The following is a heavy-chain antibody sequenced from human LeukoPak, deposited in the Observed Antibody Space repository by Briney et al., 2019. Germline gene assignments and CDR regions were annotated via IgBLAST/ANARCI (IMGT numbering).Heavy chain of an antibody. CDR3: ASEIPNLRYCSTTSCDY. CDR2: ITRSSSFL. Sequence: GGSLRLSCTASGFTFSSYSMNWVRQAPGKGPEWVSSITRSSSFLYYADSVKGRFTISRDNAKSSLYLQMSGLRAEDTAVYYCASEIPNLRYCSTTSCDYWGQGTLVTVSS. V-gene: IGHV3-21*01. J-gene: IGHJ4*02. CDR1: GFTFSSYS. D-gene: IGHD2-2*01.